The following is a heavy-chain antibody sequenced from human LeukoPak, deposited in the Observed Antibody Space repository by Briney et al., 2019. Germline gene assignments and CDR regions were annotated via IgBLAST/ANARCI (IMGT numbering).Heavy chain of an antibody. CDR2: ISAYNGNT. V-gene: IGHV1-18*01. CDR3: ASSHQDYYGSGSYYNVNLWFDP. D-gene: IGHD3-10*01. J-gene: IGHJ5*02. Sequence: GASVKVSCKASGYTFTSYGISWVRQAPGQGLEWMGWISAYNGNTNYAQKLQGRVTMTTDTSTSTAYMELRSLRSDDTAVYYCASSHQDYYGSGSYYNVNLWFDPWGQGTLVTVSS. CDR1: GYTFTSYG.